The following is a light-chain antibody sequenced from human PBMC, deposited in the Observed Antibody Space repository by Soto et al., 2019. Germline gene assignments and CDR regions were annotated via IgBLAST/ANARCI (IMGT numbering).Light chain of an antibody. Sequence: QSVLTQPPSASGSPGQSVTISCTGTSSDVGGYNYVSWYQQHPGKAPKLMIYEVSKRPSGIPDRFSGSKSGTSATLGITGLQTGDEADYYCGTWDSSLSVWVFGGGTKLTVL. CDR2: EVS. V-gene: IGLV2-8*01. CDR1: SSDVGGYNY. CDR3: GTWDSSLSVWV. J-gene: IGLJ3*02.